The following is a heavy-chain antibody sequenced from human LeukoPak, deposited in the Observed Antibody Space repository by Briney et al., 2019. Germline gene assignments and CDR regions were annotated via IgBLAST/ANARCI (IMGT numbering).Heavy chain of an antibody. V-gene: IGHV3-23*01. CDR2: ISWDGGST. CDR3: AKRRDGYNNGAFDI. D-gene: IGHD5-24*01. CDR1: GFTFSSYS. J-gene: IGHJ3*02. Sequence: GGSLRLSCAASGFTFSSYSMNWVRQAPGKGLEWVSLISWDGGSTYYADSVKGRFTISRDNSKNTLYMQMNSLRADDTAVYYCAKRRDGYNNGAFDIWGQGTMVIVSS.